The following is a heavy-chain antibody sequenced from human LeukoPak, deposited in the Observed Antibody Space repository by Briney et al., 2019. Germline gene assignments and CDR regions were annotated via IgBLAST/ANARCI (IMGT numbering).Heavy chain of an antibody. CDR2: INSDGSTT. CDR1: GFTFSSYW. J-gene: IGHJ4*02. Sequence: GGSLRLSCAASGFTFSSYWMHWVRQAPGKGLVWVSHINSDGSTTNYADSVKGRFTISRDNSKNTLYLQMDSLRAEDTAVYYCAKDLVDGDYVWGQGTLVTVSS. D-gene: IGHD4-17*01. V-gene: IGHV3-74*01. CDR3: AKDLVDGDYV.